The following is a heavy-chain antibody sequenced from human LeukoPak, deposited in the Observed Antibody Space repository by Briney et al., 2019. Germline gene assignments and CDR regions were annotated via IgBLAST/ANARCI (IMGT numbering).Heavy chain of an antibody. J-gene: IGHJ3*02. D-gene: IGHD2-2*01. CDR2: IYYSGST. CDR3: ARGGCFGSNVSCYSDAFDI. V-gene: IGHV4-59*01. CDR1: GGSISSYY. Sequence: KPSETLSLTCTVSGGSISSYYWSWIRQPPGKGLEWIGYIYYSGSTNYNPSLKSRVTISVDTSKNQFSLKKNSVTAADTAVYYCARGGCFGSNVSCYSDAFDIWGRGTMDTVSS.